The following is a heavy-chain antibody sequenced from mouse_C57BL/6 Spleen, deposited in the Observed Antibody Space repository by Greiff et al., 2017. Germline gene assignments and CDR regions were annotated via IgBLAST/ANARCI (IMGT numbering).Heavy chain of an antibody. D-gene: IGHD1-1*01. V-gene: IGHV7-3*01. CDR1: GFTFTDYY. Sequence: DVMLVESGGGLVQPGGSLSLSCAASGFTFTDYYMSWVRQPPGKALEWLGFIRNKANGYTTEYSASVKGRFTISRDNSQSILYLQMNALRAEDSATYYCARYYYGIYYFDYWGQGTTLTVSS. CDR3: ARYYYGIYYFDY. J-gene: IGHJ2*01. CDR2: IRNKANGYTT.